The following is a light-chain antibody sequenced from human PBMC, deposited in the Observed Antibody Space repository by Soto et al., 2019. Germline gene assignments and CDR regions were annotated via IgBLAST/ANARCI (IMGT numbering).Light chain of an antibody. CDR3: QQYHSTMYS. Sequence: DIVMTQSPDSLAVSLGERATINCKSSQSVLYSSNNKDYFAWYQQKPGQPPKLLIYWASTRESGVPDRFSGSGSGTDFTLTISSLQAEDVAVYYCQQYHSTMYSFGQGTKLEIK. CDR2: WAS. CDR1: QSVLYSSNNKDY. J-gene: IGKJ2*03. V-gene: IGKV4-1*01.